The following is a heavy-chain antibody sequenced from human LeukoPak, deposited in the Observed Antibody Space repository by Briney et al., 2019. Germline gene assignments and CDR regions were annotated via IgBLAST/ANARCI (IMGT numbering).Heavy chain of an antibody. Sequence: GASVKVSCTASGYTITSYGISWVRQAPGQGLEWMGWISAYNGNTNYAQKLQGRVTMTTDTSTSTAYMELRSLRSDDTAVYYCARELGSAYYDFWSGYYSLPGLSFDPWGQGTLVTVSS. CDR1: GYTITSYG. D-gene: IGHD3-3*01. V-gene: IGHV1-18*01. J-gene: IGHJ5*02. CDR2: ISAYNGNT. CDR3: ARELGSAYYDFWSGYYSLPGLSFDP.